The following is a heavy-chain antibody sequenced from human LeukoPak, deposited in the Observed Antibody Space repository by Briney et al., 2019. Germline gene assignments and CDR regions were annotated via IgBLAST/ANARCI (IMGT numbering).Heavy chain of an antibody. CDR3: ARSASSGYPDEDY. CDR1: GYTFTSYY. J-gene: IGHJ4*02. D-gene: IGHD6-19*01. CDR2: INPSGGST. Sequence: PWASVKVSCKASGYTFTSYYMHWLRQAPGQGLEWMGIINPSGGSTNYAQKLQGRVTMTTDTSTSTAYMELRSLRSDDTAVYYCARSASSGYPDEDYWGQGTLVTVSS. V-gene: IGHV1-46*01.